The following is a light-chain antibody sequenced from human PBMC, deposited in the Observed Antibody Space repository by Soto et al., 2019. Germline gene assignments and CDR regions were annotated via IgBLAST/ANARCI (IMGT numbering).Light chain of an antibody. CDR3: QQGYSNPWT. Sequence: IQLTQSPSFVSASVGDRVTITCRASQSVNTYLHWYQQKAGQAPKLLIYAASNLQSGVPSRFSGRGSGTDFTLTVESLQPEDFATYYCQQGYSNPWTFGQGTKVDIK. CDR2: AAS. V-gene: IGKV1-39*01. CDR1: QSVNTY. J-gene: IGKJ1*01.